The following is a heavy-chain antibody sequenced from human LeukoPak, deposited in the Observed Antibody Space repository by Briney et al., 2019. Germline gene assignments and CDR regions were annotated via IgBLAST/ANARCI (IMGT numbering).Heavy chain of an antibody. J-gene: IGHJ4*02. D-gene: IGHD6-13*01. Sequence: PSETLSLTCTVSGGSITNYYWSWIRQPAGKGLEWSGRIFTSGTTNYNPSLKSRVTMSVDTSKNQFSLRLTSVTAADTAVYYCARDTNRHNLQSAAGGDYWGQGTLVTVSS. CDR2: IFTSGTT. V-gene: IGHV4-4*07. CDR1: GGSITNYY. CDR3: ARDTNRHNLQSAAGGDY.